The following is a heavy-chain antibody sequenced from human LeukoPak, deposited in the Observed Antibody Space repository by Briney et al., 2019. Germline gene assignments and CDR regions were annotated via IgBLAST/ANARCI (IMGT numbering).Heavy chain of an antibody. J-gene: IGHJ4*02. CDR2: MWYDGSRE. CDR3: ARDLSFGSLDF. V-gene: IGHV3-33*01. Sequence: GGSLRLSCAASGFILSTHGMHWVRQAPGKGLEWVAGMWYDGSREDYADSVKGRFTISRNMSKNTLNLQMNSLRVEDTAMFYCARDLSFGSLDFRGQGTLVTVSS. D-gene: IGHD1-26*01. CDR1: GFILSTHG.